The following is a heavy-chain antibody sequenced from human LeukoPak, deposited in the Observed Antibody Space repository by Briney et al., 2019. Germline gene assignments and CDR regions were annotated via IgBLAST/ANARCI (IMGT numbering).Heavy chain of an antibody. V-gene: IGHV1-18*01. CDR3: ARTRYSGYDLRSGFDY. D-gene: IGHD5-12*01. CDR1: GYTFTSYG. J-gene: IGHJ4*02. CDR2: ISAYNGNT. Sequence: ASVKVSCKASGYTFTSYGISWVRQAPGQGFEWMGWISAYNGNTNYAQKLQGRVTMTTDTSTSTAYMELRSLRSDDTAVYYCARTRYSGYDLRSGFDYWGQGTLVTVSS.